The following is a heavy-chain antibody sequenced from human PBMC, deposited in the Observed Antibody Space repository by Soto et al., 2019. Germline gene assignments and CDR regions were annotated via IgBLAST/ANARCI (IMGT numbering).Heavy chain of an antibody. CDR3: ARAAPYYYGMDV. J-gene: IGHJ6*02. D-gene: IGHD6-6*01. CDR2: IYHSRST. Sequence: PSETLSLTCTVSGGSISSGGYYWSWIRQHPGKGLEWIGYIYHSRSTYYNPSLKSRVTISVDTSKNQFSLKLSSVTAADTAVYYCARAAPYYYGMDVWGQGTTVTVSS. V-gene: IGHV4-31*03. CDR1: GGSISSGGYY.